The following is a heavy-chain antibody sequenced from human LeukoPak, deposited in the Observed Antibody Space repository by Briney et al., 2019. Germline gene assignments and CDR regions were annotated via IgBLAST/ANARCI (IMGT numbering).Heavy chain of an antibody. Sequence: GGTLRLSCAASGFTFSSYGMSWVRQAPGKGLEWVSAINGSGGSTYYADSVKGRFTISRDNSKNTLYLQMNSLRAEDTAVYYCAKKYVWGSYRYFDYWGQGTLVTVSS. CDR1: GFTFSSYG. CDR3: AKKYVWGSYRYFDY. D-gene: IGHD3-16*02. CDR2: INGSGGST. V-gene: IGHV3-23*01. J-gene: IGHJ4*02.